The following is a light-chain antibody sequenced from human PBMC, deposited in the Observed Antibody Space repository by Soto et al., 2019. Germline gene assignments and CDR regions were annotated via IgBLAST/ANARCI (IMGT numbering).Light chain of an antibody. V-gene: IGKV3-15*01. CDR3: QQYDEWPMT. CDR2: GAS. J-gene: IGKJ1*01. CDR1: KSVTSN. Sequence: EIVMTQSPATLSMSPGERATLSCRASKSVTSNLAWYQQKPGQAPRLLIFGASTRAAGIPARFSGRGSGTEFTLSISSLQSEDFAVYYCQQYDEWPMTFGQGTKVEVK.